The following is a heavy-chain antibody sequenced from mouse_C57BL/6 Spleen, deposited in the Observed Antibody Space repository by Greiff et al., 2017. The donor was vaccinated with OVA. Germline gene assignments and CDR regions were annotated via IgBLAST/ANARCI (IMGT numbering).Heavy chain of an antibody. D-gene: IGHD2-4*01. Sequence: QVQLQQSGPGLVQPSQSLSITCTVSGFSLTSYGVHWVRQSPGKGLEWLGVIWSGGSTDYNAAFISRLSISKDNSKSQVFFKMNSLQADDTAIYYCARGIYYDYDYFDYWGQGTTLTVSS. CDR2: IWSGGST. J-gene: IGHJ2*01. CDR1: GFSLTSYG. V-gene: IGHV2-2*01. CDR3: ARGIYYDYDYFDY.